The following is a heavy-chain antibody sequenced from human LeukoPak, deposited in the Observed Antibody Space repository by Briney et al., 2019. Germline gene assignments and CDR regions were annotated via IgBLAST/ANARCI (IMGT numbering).Heavy chain of an antibody. V-gene: IGHV4-59*01. J-gene: IGHJ4*02. CDR3: ARGGSYDFWSGFTR. CDR2: IYYSGST. D-gene: IGHD3-3*01. CDR1: GGSISSYY. Sequence: PSETLSLTCTVSGGSISSYYWSWIRQPPGKGLEWIGYIYYSGSTNYNPSLKSRVTISVDTSKNQFSLKLSSVTAADTAVYYCARGGSYDFWSGFTRWGQGTLVTVSS.